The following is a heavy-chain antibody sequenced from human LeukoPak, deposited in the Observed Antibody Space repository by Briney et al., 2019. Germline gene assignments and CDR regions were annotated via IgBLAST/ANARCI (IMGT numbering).Heavy chain of an antibody. CDR1: GFTVSSNY. Sequence: GGSLRLSCAASGFTVSSNYMSWVRQAPGKGLEWVSVIYSGGSTYYADSVKGRFTISRDNSKNTLYLQMNSLRAEDTAVYCCARDPGSAGTPDYWGQGTLVTVSS. CDR2: IYSGGST. CDR3: ARDPGSAGTPDY. D-gene: IGHD6-13*01. J-gene: IGHJ4*02. V-gene: IGHV3-66*01.